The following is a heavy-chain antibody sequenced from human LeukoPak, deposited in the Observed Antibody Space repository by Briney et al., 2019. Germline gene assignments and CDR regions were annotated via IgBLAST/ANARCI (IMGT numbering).Heavy chain of an antibody. CDR1: GFTFSDYA. V-gene: IGHV3-23*01. Sequence: GGSLRLSCAASGFTFSDYAMSWVRQPPGKGLEWVSTISGSGDYTYYADSVRGRFTISRDNSKNTLYLQMDSLRVEDTAVYYCATTLRSGSYYFDSWGQGTLVTVSS. CDR3: ATTLRSGSYYFDS. J-gene: IGHJ4*02. CDR2: ISGSGDYT. D-gene: IGHD1-26*01.